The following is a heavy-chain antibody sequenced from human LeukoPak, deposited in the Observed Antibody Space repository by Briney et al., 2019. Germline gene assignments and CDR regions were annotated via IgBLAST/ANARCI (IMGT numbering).Heavy chain of an antibody. D-gene: IGHD4-23*01. CDR2: ITSSSYI. CDR1: GFFFDDYG. CDR3: ARGRPHGNDY. Sequence: PGGSLRLSCAASGFFFDDYGMHWVRQVPGKGLEWVSSITSSSYIYYADSVRGRFTISRDNAKNSLYLQMHSLRAEDTALYYCARGRPHGNDYWGQGTLVTVSS. V-gene: IGHV3-69-1*01. J-gene: IGHJ4*02.